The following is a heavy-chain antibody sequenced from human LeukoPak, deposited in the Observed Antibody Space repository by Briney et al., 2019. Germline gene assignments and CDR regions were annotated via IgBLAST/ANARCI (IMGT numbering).Heavy chain of an antibody. Sequence: PGGSLRLSCAASGFIISTSYMCWVRQAPGQGLEWVSVIYSDGGTSFAGNTYYADSVEGRFTISRDNSKNTLYLQMNSLRAEDTAVYYCARDGSTGWHYFEYWGQGALVTVSS. CDR3: ARDGSTGWHYFEY. D-gene: IGHD6-19*01. J-gene: IGHJ4*02. V-gene: IGHV3-23*03. CDR1: GFIISTSY. CDR2: IYSDGGT.